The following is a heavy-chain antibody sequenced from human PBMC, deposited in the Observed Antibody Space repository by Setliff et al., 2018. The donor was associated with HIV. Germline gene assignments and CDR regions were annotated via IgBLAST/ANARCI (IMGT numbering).Heavy chain of an antibody. J-gene: IGHJ4*02. V-gene: IGHV4-38-2*01. CDR2: VYHSGTT. D-gene: IGHD3-3*01. CDR3: MRGRSITIFGVAYFDF. Sequence: SETLSLTCAVSGYSISTAYYWGWIRQPPGKGLEWIGSVYHSGTTYYNPSLKSRVTISVDMSNNQFSLKVTSVPAADTAVYYCMRGRSITIFGVAYFDFWGQGTQVTVSS. CDR1: GYSISTAYY.